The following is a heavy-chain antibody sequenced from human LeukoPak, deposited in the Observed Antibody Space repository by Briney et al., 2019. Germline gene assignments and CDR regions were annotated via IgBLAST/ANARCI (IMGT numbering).Heavy chain of an antibody. V-gene: IGHV4-34*01. Sequence: TSETLSLTCAVYGGSFSGYYWSWIRQPPGKGLEWIGEINHSGSTNYNPSLKSRVTISVDTSKNQFSLKLSSVTAADTAVYYCARVGTGREQQLVRPLFDYWGQGTLVTVSS. CDR2: INHSGST. J-gene: IGHJ4*02. CDR3: ARVGTGREQQLVRPLFDY. D-gene: IGHD6-13*01. CDR1: GGSFSGYY.